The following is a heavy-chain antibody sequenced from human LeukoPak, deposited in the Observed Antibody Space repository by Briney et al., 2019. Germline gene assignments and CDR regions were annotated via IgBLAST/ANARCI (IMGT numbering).Heavy chain of an antibody. CDR2: INPNSGGT. CDR3: ARAGKGAMVRGFFDY. D-gene: IGHD3-10*01. J-gene: IGHJ4*02. Sequence: GASVKVSCKASGYTFTGYYMHWVRQAPGQGLEWMGWINPNSGGTNYAQKFQGRVTMTTDTSTSTAYMELRSLRSDDTAVYYCARAGKGAMVRGFFDYWGQGTLVTVSS. CDR1: GYTFTGYY. V-gene: IGHV1-2*02.